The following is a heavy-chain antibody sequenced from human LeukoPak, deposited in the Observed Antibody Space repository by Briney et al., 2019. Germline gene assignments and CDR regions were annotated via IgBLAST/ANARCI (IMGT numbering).Heavy chain of an antibody. CDR2: IYYSGST. CDR1: GGSISSSSYY. D-gene: IGHD3-10*01. Sequence: PSETLSLTCTVSGGSISSSSYYWGWIRQPPGKGLEWIGSIYYSGSTYYNPSLKSRVTISVDTSKNQFSLKLSSVTAADTAVYYCARGLWTLSRAFDIWGQGTMVTVSS. V-gene: IGHV4-39*07. CDR3: ARGLWTLSRAFDI. J-gene: IGHJ3*02.